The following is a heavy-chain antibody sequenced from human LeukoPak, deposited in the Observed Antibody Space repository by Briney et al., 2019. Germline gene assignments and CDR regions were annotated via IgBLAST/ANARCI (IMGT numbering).Heavy chain of an antibody. J-gene: IGHJ3*02. CDR3: ARYGLLGISEINGFDN. D-gene: IGHD2-15*01. CDR2: MYYSGST. CDR1: GSISSSIHY. Sequence: PSETLSLTCAVSGSISSSIHYWAWIRQPPGKGLEWIGSMYYSGSTYYNPSIKSRVTMSLDTSERQFSLKLTSVTAADTAVYYCARYGLLGISEINGFDNWGQGTMVTVSS. V-gene: IGHV4-39*07.